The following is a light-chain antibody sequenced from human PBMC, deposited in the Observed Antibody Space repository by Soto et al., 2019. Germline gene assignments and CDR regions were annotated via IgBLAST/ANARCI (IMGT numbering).Light chain of an antibody. CDR3: HQRQSWPRT. CDR2: QTS. Sequence: EIVLTQSLATLSSFPGDRVTLCCRASQYINTRLAWYQHRPGQAPRLLIYQTSIRAAGTPARFSASGSGTDFTLTISDVQPEDFALYYCHQRQSWPRTFGQGTKVDIK. V-gene: IGKV3-11*01. CDR1: QYINTR. J-gene: IGKJ1*01.